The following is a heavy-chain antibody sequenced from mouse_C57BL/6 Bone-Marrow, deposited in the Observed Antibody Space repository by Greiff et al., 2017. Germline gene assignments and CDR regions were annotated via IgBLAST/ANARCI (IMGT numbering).Heavy chain of an antibody. V-gene: IGHV5-9-1*02. CDR2: ISSGGDYT. CDR3: TRDRRRAMDD. Sequence: EVKLMESGEGLVKPGGSLTLSCAASGFTFSSYAMSWVRQTPEKRLEWVAYISSGGDYTYSADTVKGRFTISRDNARNTLYLQMSSLKSEDTAMYYCTRDRRRAMDDWGQGTSVTVSS. J-gene: IGHJ4*01. D-gene: IGHD2-14*01. CDR1: GFTFSSYA.